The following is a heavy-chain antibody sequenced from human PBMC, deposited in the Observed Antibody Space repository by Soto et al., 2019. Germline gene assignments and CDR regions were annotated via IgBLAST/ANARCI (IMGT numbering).Heavy chain of an antibody. D-gene: IGHD2-2*01. CDR2: ISGSGGSA. CDR1: GFTFSNYA. V-gene: IGHV3-23*01. Sequence: PGGSLRLSCAASGFTFSNYAMTWVRQGPGKGLEWVSAISGSGGSAYYADSVKGRFTISRDNSKNTLYLQMNSLRAGDSGVYYCAKDPYSGVLVPVAIGFDPWGPGTLVTVS. CDR3: AKDPYSGVLVPVAIGFDP. J-gene: IGHJ5*02.